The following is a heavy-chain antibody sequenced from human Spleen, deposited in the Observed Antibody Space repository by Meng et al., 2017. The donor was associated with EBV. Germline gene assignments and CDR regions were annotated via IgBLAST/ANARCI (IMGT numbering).Heavy chain of an antibody. V-gene: IGHV4-4*02. CDR1: GSPIRPSNW. J-gene: IGHJ4*02. D-gene: IGHD1-1*01. CDR3: ASDGISRYFDN. CDR2: VFRTGDT. Sequence: VEREEPGPGQVEPSGPLPVIWTVPGSPIRPSNWGRWVPQSPEKGLEWIGEVFRTGDTNYNPSLKSRVTILIDKSKNQFSLKLNSVTAADTAIYFCASDGISRYFDNWGPGTLVSVSS.